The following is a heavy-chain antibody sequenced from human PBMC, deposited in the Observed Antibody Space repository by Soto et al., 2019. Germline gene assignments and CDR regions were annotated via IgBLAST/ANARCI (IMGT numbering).Heavy chain of an antibody. J-gene: IGHJ5*02. V-gene: IGHV4-59*01. CDR1: GASITTYY. CDR2: ISYSGST. D-gene: IGHD3-10*01. CDR3: ARDWDSSGLFDP. Sequence: SETQSLTCSVSGASITTYYWSWIRQPPGKGLEWIGSISYSGSTKYNPSLESRVMISLDTSKNQFSLRLTSVTAADTALYYCARDWDSSGLFDPWGQGALVTVSS.